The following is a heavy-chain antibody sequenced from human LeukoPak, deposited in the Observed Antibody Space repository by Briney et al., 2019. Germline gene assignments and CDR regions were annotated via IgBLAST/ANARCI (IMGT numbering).Heavy chain of an antibody. CDR1: GCTISSYS. J-gene: IGHJ4*02. V-gene: IGHV4-59*01. Sequence: PSGTLSLTCAASGCTISSYSWSWVRQPPGKGLEWIGYISYSGGTTYNPSLKSRVTISVDTSKIQFSLKLSSVTAADTAVYYCAREAATLDYWGQGTLVTVSS. CDR2: ISYSGGT. CDR3: AREAATLDY. D-gene: IGHD6-25*01.